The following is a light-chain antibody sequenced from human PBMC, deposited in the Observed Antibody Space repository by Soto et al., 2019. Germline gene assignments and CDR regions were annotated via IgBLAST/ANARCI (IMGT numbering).Light chain of an antibody. J-gene: IGKJ1*01. CDR2: WAS. CDR3: QQYYSTPQWK. CDR1: QRVLYSSNNKHS. V-gene: IGKV4-1*01. Sequence: DIVMTQSPDSLAVSLGERATINCKSSQRVLYSSNNKHSLAWYHQKPGQPPQLLISWASTRDSGVHDRCSGSGSGSDFPLTICSMHAEDVEFYDCQQYYSTPQWKFGQGNKL.